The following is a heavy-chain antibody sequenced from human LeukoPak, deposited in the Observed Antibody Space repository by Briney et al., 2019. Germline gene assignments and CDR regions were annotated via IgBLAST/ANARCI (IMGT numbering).Heavy chain of an antibody. D-gene: IGHD4-23*01. Sequence: GGSLRLSCAASGLTFSIYWMHWVRQAPGSGLVWVSRINRDGSSTSYADSVKGRFTISRDDAKNTLYLQMNSLRAEDTAVYYCARDNPWTTVVTPGWFDPWGQGTLVTVSS. CDR1: GLTFSIYW. J-gene: IGHJ5*02. V-gene: IGHV3-74*01. CDR3: ARDNPWTTVVTPGWFDP. CDR2: INRDGSST.